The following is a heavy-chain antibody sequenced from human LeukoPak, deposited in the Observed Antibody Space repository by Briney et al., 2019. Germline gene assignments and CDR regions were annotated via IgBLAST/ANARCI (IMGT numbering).Heavy chain of an antibody. D-gene: IGHD1-14*01. CDR3: AKMTGHSARYYVDV. V-gene: IGHV4-34*01. J-gene: IGHJ6*03. Sequence: SETLSLTCAVYGGSFSGYYWSWIRQPPGQGLEWIGEINHSGSTNYNPSLKSRVTISVDTSKNQFSLKLSSVTAEDTAVYYCAKMTGHSARYYVDVWGKGTTVTVSS. CDR2: INHSGST. CDR1: GGSFSGYY.